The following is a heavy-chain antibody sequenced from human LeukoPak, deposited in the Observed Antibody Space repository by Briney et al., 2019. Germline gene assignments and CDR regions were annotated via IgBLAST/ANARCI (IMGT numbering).Heavy chain of an antibody. CDR2: IHYTGST. CDR1: GGSISSYY. D-gene: IGHD3-16*01. CDR3: ARGVSSCADYAYFDY. J-gene: IGHJ4*02. Sequence: SETLSLTCTVSGGSISSYYWSWIRQPPGQGLERIGYIHYTGSTNYNPSLKSRVTISVDTSKNQFSLRLSCVTAADTAVYYCARGVSSCADYAYFDYWGQGTLVTVSS. V-gene: IGHV4-59*01.